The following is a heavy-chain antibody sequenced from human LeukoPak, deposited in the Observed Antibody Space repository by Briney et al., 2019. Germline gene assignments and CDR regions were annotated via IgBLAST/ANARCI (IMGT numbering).Heavy chain of an antibody. CDR3: AREACREMGVMWPRLGGQDCRYDH. Sequence: ASVKVSCKASGDTFSSYAINRVRQAPGQGPEWMGRITPFLGIANYPQKFQGRVTITADESTTTAYMELSSLRSEDTAVYYCAREACREMGVMWPRLGGQDCRYDHWGQGTLVTVSS. CDR2: ITPFLGIA. CDR1: GDTFSSYA. J-gene: IGHJ4*02. V-gene: IGHV1-69*04. D-gene: IGHD3-16*01.